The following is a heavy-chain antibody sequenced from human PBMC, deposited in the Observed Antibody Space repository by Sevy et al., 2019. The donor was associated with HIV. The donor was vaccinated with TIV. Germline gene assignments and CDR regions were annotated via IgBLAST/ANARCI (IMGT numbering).Heavy chain of an antibody. J-gene: IGHJ5*02. CDR1: GGSIRSYY. V-gene: IGHV4-4*07. CDR2: IYSGGNT. CDR3: ARDKGGSTSVLLDA. D-gene: IGHD6-13*01. Sequence: SETLSLTCAVSGGSIRSYYWSWIRQPAGKGLEWIGRIYSGGNTNYNPSLKSRVTMSVDTSKNQFSLELRSVTAADTAVYYCARDKGGSTSVLLDAWGQGRLVTVSS.